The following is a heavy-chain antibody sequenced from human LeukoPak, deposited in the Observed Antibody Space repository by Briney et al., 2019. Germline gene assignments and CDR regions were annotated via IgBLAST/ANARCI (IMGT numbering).Heavy chain of an antibody. CDR3: ARQFGYSYGYDPYYYGMDV. J-gene: IGHJ6*02. V-gene: IGHV4-39*01. CDR2: IYYSGST. Sequence: PSETLSLTCTVSGGSISSSSYYWGWIRQPPGKGLEWIGSIYYSGSTYYNPSLKSRVTISVDTSKNQFSLKLSSVTAADTAVYYCARQFGYSYGYDPYYYGMDVWGQGTTVTVSS. CDR1: GGSISSSSYY. D-gene: IGHD5-18*01.